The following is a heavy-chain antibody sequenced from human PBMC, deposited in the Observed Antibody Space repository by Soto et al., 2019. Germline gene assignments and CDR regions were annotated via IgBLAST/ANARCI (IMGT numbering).Heavy chain of an antibody. CDR3: ARKGGYRGYDLVY. CDR1: GGTFSSYA. D-gene: IGHD5-12*01. V-gene: IGHV1-69*13. J-gene: IGHJ4*02. CDR2: IIPIFGTA. Sequence: ASVKVSCKASGGTFSSYAISWVRQAPGQGLEWMGGIIPIFGTANYAQKFQGRVTITADESTRTAYMELSSLRSEDTAVYYCARKGGYRGYDLVYWGQGTLVTVSS.